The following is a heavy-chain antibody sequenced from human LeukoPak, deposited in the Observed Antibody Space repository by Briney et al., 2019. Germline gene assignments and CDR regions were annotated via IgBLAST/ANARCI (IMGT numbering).Heavy chain of an antibody. V-gene: IGHV4-39*07. CDR2: IYYSGST. CDR1: GGSISSSSYY. Sequence: KPSETLSLTCTVSGGSISSSSYYWGWIRQPPGKGLEWIGSIYYSGSTYYNPSLKSRVTISVDTSKSQFSLKLSSVTAADTAVYYCVGLERWFKNWGQGTLVTVSS. D-gene: IGHD4-23*01. J-gene: IGHJ4*02. CDR3: VGLERWFKN.